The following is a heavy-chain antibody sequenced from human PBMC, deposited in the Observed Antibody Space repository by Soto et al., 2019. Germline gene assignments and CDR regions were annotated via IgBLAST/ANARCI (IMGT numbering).Heavy chain of an antibody. Sequence: GGSLRLSCAASGFTFSSYGMHWVRQAPGKGLEWVAVISYDGSNKYYADSVKGRFTISRDNSKNTLYLQMNSLRAEDTAVYYCAKDITMVRGRSYFDYWGQGTLVTVSS. CDR3: AKDITMVRGRSYFDY. CDR2: ISYDGSNK. D-gene: IGHD3-10*01. V-gene: IGHV3-30*18. CDR1: GFTFSSYG. J-gene: IGHJ4*02.